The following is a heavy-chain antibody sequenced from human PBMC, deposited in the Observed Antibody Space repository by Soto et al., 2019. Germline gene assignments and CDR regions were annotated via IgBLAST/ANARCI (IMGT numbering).Heavy chain of an antibody. CDR1: GFTFDDYA. CDR3: AKDICPYDDGGNSGPDY. CDR2: ISGDGGST. D-gene: IGHD4-17*01. Sequence: GGSLRLYCAASGFTFDDYAMQWVRQAPGKGLEWVSLISGDGGSTYYADSVKGRFTISRDNSKSSLYLQMNSLRTEDTALYYFAKDICPYDDGGNSGPDYWGQGTLVTVSS. V-gene: IGHV3-43*02. J-gene: IGHJ4*02.